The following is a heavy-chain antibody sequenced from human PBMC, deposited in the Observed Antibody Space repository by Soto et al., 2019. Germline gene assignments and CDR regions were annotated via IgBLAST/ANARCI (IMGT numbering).Heavy chain of an antibody. D-gene: IGHD6-19*01. V-gene: IGHV3-23*01. Sequence: EVQLLESGGGLVQPGGSLRLSCAASGFTFSSYAMSWVRQAPGKGLDWVSAISVSVGSTYYADSVKGRFTISRDNSKNTLDLQMNSLRAEDTAVDYCAKVERAVAGIIDWGQGTLVTVSS. J-gene: IGHJ4*02. CDR3: AKVERAVAGIID. CDR1: GFTFSSYA. CDR2: ISVSVGST.